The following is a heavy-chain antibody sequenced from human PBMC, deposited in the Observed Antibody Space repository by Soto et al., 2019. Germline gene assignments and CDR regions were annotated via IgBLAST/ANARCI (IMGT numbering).Heavy chain of an antibody. CDR1: DGSISSGGYS. V-gene: IGHV4-31*03. Sequence: SEPLSLTCTVSDGSISSGGYSWSWIGQHPGKGLEWIGYIVYSGTTYYNPSLKSRVTISVDTSKNQFSLKLSSVTAADTAVYYCARSVDPWGQGTLVTVSS. J-gene: IGHJ5*02. CDR3: ARSVDP. CDR2: IVYSGTT.